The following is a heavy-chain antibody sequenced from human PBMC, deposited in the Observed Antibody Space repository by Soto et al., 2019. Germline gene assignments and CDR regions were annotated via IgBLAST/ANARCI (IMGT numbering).Heavy chain of an antibody. CDR1: GFTFSSYG. Sequence: GGSLRLSCAASGFTFSSYGMHWVRQAPGKGLEWVAVISYDGSNKYYADSVKGRFTISRDNSKNTLYLQMNSLRAEDTAVYYCAKGISYDSSGPNDYWGQGTLVTVSS. J-gene: IGHJ4*02. CDR3: AKGISYDSSGPNDY. D-gene: IGHD3-22*01. V-gene: IGHV3-30*18. CDR2: ISYDGSNK.